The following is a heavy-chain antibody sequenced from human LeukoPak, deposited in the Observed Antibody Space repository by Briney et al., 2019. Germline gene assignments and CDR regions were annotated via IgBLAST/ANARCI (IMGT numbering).Heavy chain of an antibody. Sequence: GGSLRLSCAASGFTFSSYWMHWVRQAPGKGLVWVSRINSDGSSTSYADSVKGRFTISRDNAKNTLYLQMNSLRAEDTAVYYCASLSIPAADFDYWGQGTLVTVSS. CDR3: ASLSIPAADFDY. D-gene: IGHD2-2*01. CDR1: GFTFSSYW. V-gene: IGHV3-74*01. CDR2: INSDGSST. J-gene: IGHJ4*02.